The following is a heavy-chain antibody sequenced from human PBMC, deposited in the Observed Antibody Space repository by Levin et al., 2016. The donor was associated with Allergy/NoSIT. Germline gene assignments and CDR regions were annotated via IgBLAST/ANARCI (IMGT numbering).Heavy chain of an antibody. D-gene: IGHD2-2*01. Sequence: GESLKISCVASGFSFRDYEMDWVRQAPGKGLEWVSYIRGGVNGIQYADSVRGRFTISRDNAKNSLYLQMNRLRVDDTAVYYCARARGPAATEPGYYFYYGLDVWGQGTTVTVSS. CDR3: ARARGPAATEPGYYFYYGLDV. J-gene: IGHJ6*02. CDR2: IRGGVNGI. CDR1: GFSFRDYE. V-gene: IGHV3-48*03.